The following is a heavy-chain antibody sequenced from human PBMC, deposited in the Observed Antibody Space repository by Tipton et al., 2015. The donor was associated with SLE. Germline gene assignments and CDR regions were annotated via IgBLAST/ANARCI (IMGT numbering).Heavy chain of an antibody. V-gene: IGHV1-18*04. J-gene: IGHJ3*02. D-gene: IGHD6-19*01. Sequence: QSGAEVKKPGASVKVSCKASGYTFTTYDITWVRQAPGQGLEWMGWINVNNGNTNSAQKLQGRVTMTTDTSTSTAYMELRSLRSDDTAVYYCARAGSGWANDAFDIWGQGTMVTVSS. CDR2: INVNNGNT. CDR3: ARAGSGWANDAFDI. CDR1: GYTFTTYD.